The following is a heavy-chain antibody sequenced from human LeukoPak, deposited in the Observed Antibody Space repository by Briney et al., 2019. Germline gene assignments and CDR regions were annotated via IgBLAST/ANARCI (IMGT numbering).Heavy chain of an antibody. CDR1: GGSFSGYY. V-gene: IGHV4-34*01. CDR2: INHSGST. CDR3: ARGLYYDFWSGYYSGFDP. J-gene: IGHJ5*02. D-gene: IGHD3-3*01. Sequence: SETLSLTCAVYGGSFSGYYWSWIRQPPGKWLEWIGEINHSGSTNYNPSLKSRVTISVDTSKNQFSLKLSSVTAADTAVYYCARGLYYDFWSGYYSGFDPWGQGTLVTVSS.